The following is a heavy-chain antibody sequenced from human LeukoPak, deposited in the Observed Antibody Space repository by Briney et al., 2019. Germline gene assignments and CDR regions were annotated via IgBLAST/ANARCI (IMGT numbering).Heavy chain of an antibody. D-gene: IGHD2-21*02. CDR3: AKDSGPGSAYCGGDCYWVRSYYYYGMDV. Sequence: GGSLRLSCAASGFTFDDYAMHWVRQAPGKGLEWVSGISWNSGSIGYADSVKGRFTIFRDNAKNSLYLQMNSLRAEDTALYYCAKDSGPGSAYCGGDCYWVRSYYYYGMDVWGQGTTVTVSS. V-gene: IGHV3-9*01. CDR1: GFTFDDYA. CDR2: ISWNSGSI. J-gene: IGHJ6*02.